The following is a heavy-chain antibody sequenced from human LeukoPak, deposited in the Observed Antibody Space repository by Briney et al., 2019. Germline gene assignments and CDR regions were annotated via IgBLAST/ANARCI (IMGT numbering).Heavy chain of an antibody. CDR3: ARSGGSASSASL. CDR2: ISYDGSNK. Sequence: GGSLRLSCAASGFTFSTYWMSWVRQAPGKGLEWVAVISYDGSNKYYADSVKGRFTISRDNSKNTLYLQMNSLKASDTAMYYCARSGGSASSASLWGQGTLVTVSS. J-gene: IGHJ4*02. CDR1: GFTFSTYW. D-gene: IGHD6-13*01. V-gene: IGHV3-30*03.